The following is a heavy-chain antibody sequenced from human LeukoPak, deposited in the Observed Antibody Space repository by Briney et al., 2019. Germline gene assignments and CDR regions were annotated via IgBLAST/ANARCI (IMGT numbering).Heavy chain of an antibody. CDR3: ARGCITMVRGVIHPYYYYYMDV. J-gene: IGHJ6*03. V-gene: IGHV4-34*01. D-gene: IGHD3-10*01. CDR2: INHSGST. Sequence: SETLSLTCAVYGGSFSGYYWSWIRQPPGKGLEWIGEINHSGSTNYNPSLKSRVTISVDTSKNQFSLKLSSVTAADTAVYYCARGCITMVRGVIHPYYYYYMDVWGKGTTVTVSS. CDR1: GGSFSGYY.